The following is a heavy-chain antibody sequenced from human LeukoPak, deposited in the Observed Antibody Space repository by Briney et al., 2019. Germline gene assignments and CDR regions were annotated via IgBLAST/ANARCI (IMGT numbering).Heavy chain of an antibody. D-gene: IGHD3-22*01. Sequence: PTGGSLRLSCAASGFNFNTHWMHWVRQAPGKGLEGVSRINMAGNAATYADSVKGRFTVSRDNTKNTLYLQMNSLRAEDTAVYYCARDNLYYYDSSGYYLGGYYYYMDVWGKGTTVTISS. CDR2: INMAGNAA. V-gene: IGHV3-74*01. CDR3: ARDNLYYYDSSGYYLGGYYYYMDV. J-gene: IGHJ6*03. CDR1: GFNFNTHW.